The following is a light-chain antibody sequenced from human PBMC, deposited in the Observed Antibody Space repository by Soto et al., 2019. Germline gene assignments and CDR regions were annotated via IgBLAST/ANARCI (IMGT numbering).Light chain of an antibody. CDR1: SGHSSYA. CDR2: LNSDGSH. Sequence: QSVLTQSPSASASLGASVKLTCTLSSGHSSYAIAWHQQQPEKGPRYFMKLNSDGSHSKGDGIPDRFSGSSSGAERYLTVSSVQSEDEADYYCQTWGTGIQVFGTGTKLTVL. J-gene: IGLJ1*01. V-gene: IGLV4-69*01. CDR3: QTWGTGIQV.